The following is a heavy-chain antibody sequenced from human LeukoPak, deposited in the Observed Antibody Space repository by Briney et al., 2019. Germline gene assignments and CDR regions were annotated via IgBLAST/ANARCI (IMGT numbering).Heavy chain of an antibody. CDR2: IYYSGST. Sequence: SETLSLTCTVSGGSISSYYWSWIRQPPGKGLEWIGYIYYSGSTNYNPSLKSRVTISVDTSKNQFSLKLSSVTAADTAVYYCARRSRYGGWFDPWGQGTLVTVSS. CDR3: ARRSRYGGWFDP. CDR1: GGSISSYY. V-gene: IGHV4-59*08. D-gene: IGHD4-23*01. J-gene: IGHJ5*02.